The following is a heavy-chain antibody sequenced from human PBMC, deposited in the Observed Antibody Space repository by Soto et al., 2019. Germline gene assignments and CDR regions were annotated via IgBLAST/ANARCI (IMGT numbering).Heavy chain of an antibody. V-gene: IGHV3-21*01. J-gene: IGHJ5*02. CDR3: ARVLGAYSNWFDP. D-gene: IGHD1-26*01. CDR2: IGGSSTYI. Sequence: GGSLRLSCTASGFTFSSHTMTWVRQAPGKGLEWVSSIGGSSTYIYYADSVKGRFTISRDNAKNSLYLQVHSLRAEDTAVYYCARVLGAYSNWFDPWGQGTLVTVSS. CDR1: GFTFSSHT.